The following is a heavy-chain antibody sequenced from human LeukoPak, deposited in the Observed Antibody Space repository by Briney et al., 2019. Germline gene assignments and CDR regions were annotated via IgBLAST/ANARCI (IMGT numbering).Heavy chain of an antibody. Sequence: GSLRLSCAASGFTFSTYGMNWVRQAPGKGLEWIGHIDCSGSTNYNPSLESRVAMSVDTSKNQFSLKLSSVTAADTAVYYCASLTFGGVIVQSSGVNWFDPWGQGTLVTVSS. CDR2: IDCSGST. CDR3: ASLTFGGVIVQSSGVNWFDP. D-gene: IGHD3-16*02. J-gene: IGHJ5*02. V-gene: IGHV4-59*12. CDR1: GFTFSTYG.